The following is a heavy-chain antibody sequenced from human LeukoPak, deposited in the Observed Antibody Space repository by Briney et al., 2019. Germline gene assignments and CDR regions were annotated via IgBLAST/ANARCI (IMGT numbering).Heavy chain of an antibody. CDR2: INHSGST. CDR1: GGSFSGYY. Sequence: PSETLSLTCAVYGGSFSGYYWSWIRQPPGKGLEWIGEINHSGSTNYNPSLKSRVTISVDTSKNQFSLKLSSVTAADTAVYYCARGLRYYDSSGYRVYYYGMDVWGQGTTVTVSS. CDR3: ARGLRYYDSSGYRVYYYGMDV. D-gene: IGHD3-22*01. V-gene: IGHV4-34*01. J-gene: IGHJ6*02.